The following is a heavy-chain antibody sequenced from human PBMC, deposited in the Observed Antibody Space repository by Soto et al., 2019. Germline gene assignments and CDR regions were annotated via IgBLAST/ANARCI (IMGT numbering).Heavy chain of an antibody. D-gene: IGHD2-15*01. CDR2: ISYDGSNE. CDR1: GFTFSSYA. Sequence: QVQLVESGGGVVQPGRSLRLSCAASGFTFSSYAMHWVRQAPGKGLEWVAVISYDGSNEYYADYVKGRFTIARDNSKTAQYLHINSRSAVDTALYYSVLVTANITAWGQGTLVPLSS. CDR3: VLVTANITA. J-gene: IGHJ5*02. V-gene: IGHV3-30-3*01.